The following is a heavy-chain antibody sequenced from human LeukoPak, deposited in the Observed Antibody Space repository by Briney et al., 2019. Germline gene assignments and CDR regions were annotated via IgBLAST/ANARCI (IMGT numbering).Heavy chain of an antibody. CDR2: IYTSGST. CDR1: GGSISSGSYY. D-gene: IGHD4-17*01. V-gene: IGHV4-61*02. Sequence: SETLSLTCTVSGGSISSGSYYWSWIRQPAGKGLEWIGRIYTSGSTNYNPSLQSRVTISVDPFKNQFSLKLSSVTAADTAVYYCARESTVTSDAFDIWGQGTMVTVSS. CDR3: ARESTVTSDAFDI. J-gene: IGHJ3*02.